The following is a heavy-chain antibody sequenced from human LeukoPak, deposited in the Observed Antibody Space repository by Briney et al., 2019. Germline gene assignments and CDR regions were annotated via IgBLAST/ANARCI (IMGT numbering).Heavy chain of an antibody. D-gene: IGHD6-19*01. CDR2: IRYDGSNK. J-gene: IGHJ3*02. CDR1: GFTFDDYA. Sequence: GGSLRLSCAASGFTFDDYAMHWVRQAPGKGLEWVAFIRYDGSNKYYAGSVKGRFTISRDNSKNTLYLQMNTLRAEDTAVYYCAKDYSGGWSDAFDIWGQGAMVTVSS. CDR3: AKDYSGGWSDAFDI. V-gene: IGHV3-30*02.